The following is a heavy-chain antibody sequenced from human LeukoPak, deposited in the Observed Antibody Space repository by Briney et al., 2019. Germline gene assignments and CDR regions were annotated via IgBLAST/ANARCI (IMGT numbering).Heavy chain of an antibody. J-gene: IGHJ3*02. CDR2: ISSSSSYI. Sequence: GGSLRLSCAASGFTFSSHWMHWVRQAPGKGLEWVSSISSSSSYIYYADSVKGRFTISRDNAKNSLYLQMNSLRAEDTAVYYCASGAVPAADDAFDIWGQGTMVTVSS. V-gene: IGHV3-21*01. CDR1: GFTFSSHW. D-gene: IGHD2-2*01. CDR3: ASGAVPAADDAFDI.